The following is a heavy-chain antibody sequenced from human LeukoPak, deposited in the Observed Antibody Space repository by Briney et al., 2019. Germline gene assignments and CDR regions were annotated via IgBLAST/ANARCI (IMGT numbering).Heavy chain of an antibody. Sequence: HPGGSLRLSCAASGFTVSSNYMSWVRQAPGKGLEWVSVIYSGGSTYYADSVKGGFTISRDNSKNTLYLQMNSLRAEDTAVYYCARDQGSSSWYYFDYWGQGTLVTVSS. V-gene: IGHV3-66*01. CDR3: ARDQGSSSWYYFDY. D-gene: IGHD6-13*01. CDR2: IYSGGST. CDR1: GFTVSSNY. J-gene: IGHJ4*02.